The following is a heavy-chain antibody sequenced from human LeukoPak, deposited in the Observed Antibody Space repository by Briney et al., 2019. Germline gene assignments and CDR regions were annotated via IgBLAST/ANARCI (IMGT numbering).Heavy chain of an antibody. V-gene: IGHV3-23*01. J-gene: IGHJ4*02. Sequence: GSLRLSCAASGFTFSSYAMSWVRQAPGKGLEWVSAISGSGGSTYYADSVKGRFTISRDNAKNSLYLQMNSLRAEDTAVYYCARSGRYDFWSGYSSYFDYWGQGTLVTVSS. CDR2: ISGSGGST. D-gene: IGHD3-3*01. CDR1: GFTFSSYA. CDR3: ARSGRYDFWSGYSSYFDY.